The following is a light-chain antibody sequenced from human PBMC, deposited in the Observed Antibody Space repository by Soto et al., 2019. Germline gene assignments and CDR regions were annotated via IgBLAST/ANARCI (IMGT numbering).Light chain of an antibody. J-gene: IGKJ1*01. Sequence: IQMTQSPSSLSASVGDRVIITCRASQGIGNSLAWYKQKAGRVPKLLMHSASTLLSGVPSRFSGSVSGTDFTLSISSLQPEDVATYYCQKYDSAPWTFGQGTKV. CDR3: QKYDSAPWT. CDR1: QGIGNS. CDR2: SAS. V-gene: IGKV1-27*01.